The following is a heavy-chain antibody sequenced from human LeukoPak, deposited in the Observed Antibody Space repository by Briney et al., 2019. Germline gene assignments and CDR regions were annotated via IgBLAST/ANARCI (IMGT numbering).Heavy chain of an antibody. CDR1: GGSISSYY. CDR3: ARHKGSITWYPFDY. D-gene: IGHD6-13*01. CDR2: MSKSGST. Sequence: SETLSLTCIVSGGSISSYYWSWIRQHPGKGLEWIVYMSKSGSTNYNPSLQSRVNIFVDTSKNQFSLKLSSATAADTAVYYCARHKGSITWYPFDYWGQGTLVTVSS. V-gene: IGHV4-59*08. J-gene: IGHJ4*02.